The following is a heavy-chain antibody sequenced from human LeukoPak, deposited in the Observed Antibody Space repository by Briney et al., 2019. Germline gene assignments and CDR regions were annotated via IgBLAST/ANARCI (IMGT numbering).Heavy chain of an antibody. Sequence: PSETLSLTCTVYGGSFSGYHWSWIRQPPGKGLEWIGELNPGGSSNGNPSLKGRITIFVDTSKNQFSLKLTSVTAADTAVYYCARDGYTASWFNWGPGILFTVSS. V-gene: IGHV4-34*01. CDR2: LNPGGSS. D-gene: IGHD5-12*01. CDR3: ARDGYTASWFN. CDR1: GGSFSGYH. J-gene: IGHJ4*02.